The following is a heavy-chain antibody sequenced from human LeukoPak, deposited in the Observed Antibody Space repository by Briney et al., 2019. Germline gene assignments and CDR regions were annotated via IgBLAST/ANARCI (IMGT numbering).Heavy chain of an antibody. J-gene: IGHJ4*02. Sequence: GGSLRLYCAASGFTFSRYWMHWVRQAPGKGLVWVSRINSDGSSTSYAESVKGRFAISRYNAKKTLYLQMNSLRAEDTAVYYCARSSTSGYDRIDFDYWGQGTQVTVSS. V-gene: IGHV3-74*01. CDR1: GFTFSRYW. CDR2: INSDGSST. CDR3: ARSSTSGYDRIDFDY. D-gene: IGHD5-12*01.